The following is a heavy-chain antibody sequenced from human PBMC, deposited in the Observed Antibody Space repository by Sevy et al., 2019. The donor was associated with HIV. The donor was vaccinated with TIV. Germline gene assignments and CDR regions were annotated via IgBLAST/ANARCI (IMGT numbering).Heavy chain of an antibody. CDR3: ARDRSSTIYNWFDS. CDR2: ISAYNGNT. J-gene: IGHJ5*01. Sequence: ASVKVSCKASGYTFTSYGISWVRQAPGQRLEWMGWISAYNGNTNYAQKLQGRATMTTDTSTSTAYIELRSQRADDSSVYDCARDRSSTIYNWFDSWGQGTLVTVSS. D-gene: IGHD2-2*01. V-gene: IGHV1-18*01. CDR1: GYTFTSYG.